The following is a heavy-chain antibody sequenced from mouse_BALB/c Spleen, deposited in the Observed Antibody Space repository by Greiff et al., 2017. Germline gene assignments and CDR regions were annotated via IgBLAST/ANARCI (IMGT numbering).Heavy chain of an antibody. J-gene: IGHJ1*01. Sequence: EVQLQESGGGLVQPGGSLKLSCAASGFTFSSYGMSWVRQTPDKRLEWVATISSGGSYTYYPDSVKGRFTISRDNAKNTLYLQMSSVKSEDTAVCYGASDGTGYFDVWGEGTTVTVSA. V-gene: IGHV5-6*01. D-gene: IGHD4-1*01. CDR1: GFTFSSYG. CDR3: ASDGTGYFDV. CDR2: ISSGGSYT.